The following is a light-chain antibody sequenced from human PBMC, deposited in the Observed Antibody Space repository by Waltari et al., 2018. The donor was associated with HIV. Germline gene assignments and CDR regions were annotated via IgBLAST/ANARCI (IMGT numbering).Light chain of an antibody. CDR1: NIGGKS. CDR3: QVWDSSNEQVV. CDR2: YNS. V-gene: IGLV3-21*04. Sequence: SYVLTQPPSVSVAPGAAATISCGAWNIGGKSVHWYKQQPGQAPVLVTRYNSDRPSGITDRISVSNSGHTTTLTITSVEAGDEATYYCQVWDSSNEQVVFGGGTELTVL. J-gene: IGLJ3*02.